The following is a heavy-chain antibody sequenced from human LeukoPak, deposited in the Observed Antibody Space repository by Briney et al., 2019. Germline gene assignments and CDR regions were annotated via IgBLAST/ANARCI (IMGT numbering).Heavy chain of an antibody. J-gene: IGHJ4*02. V-gene: IGHV4-59*01. D-gene: IGHD4/OR15-4a*01. CDR1: GGSIKTYY. Sequence: PSETLSLTCTVSGGSIKTYYWSWVRQLPGKGLEWIGYILYSGDTNYNPSLKSRVTISIDTSKNQFSLKLNSVTAADTAVYYCARGSAHYDYWGQGTLVPVSS. CDR3: ARGSAHYDY. CDR2: ILYSGDT.